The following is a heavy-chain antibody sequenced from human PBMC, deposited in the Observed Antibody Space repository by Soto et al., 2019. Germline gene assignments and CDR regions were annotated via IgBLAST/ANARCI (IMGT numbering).Heavy chain of an antibody. Sequence: SGPTLVNPTQTLTLTCTFSGFSLSTSGMCVSWIRQPPGKALEWLALIDWDDDKYYSTSLKTRLTISKDTSKNQVVLTMTNMDPVDTATYYCARVRAQWLVWPYYYYGMDVWGQGTTVTVSS. CDR1: GFSLSTSGMC. V-gene: IGHV2-70*01. D-gene: IGHD6-19*01. J-gene: IGHJ6*02. CDR2: IDWDDDK. CDR3: ARVRAQWLVWPYYYYGMDV.